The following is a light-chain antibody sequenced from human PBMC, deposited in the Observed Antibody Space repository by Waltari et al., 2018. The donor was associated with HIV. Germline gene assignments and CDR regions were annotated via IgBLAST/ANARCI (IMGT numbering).Light chain of an antibody. CDR3: LQSLHTPRFS. Sequence: EIVLTQSPLSLPVAPGASASISCRACHSLLHNNGNNYLDWYVQKPGQSPQLLIYLASHRTSGVPERFSGSGSGTNFTMKITRVEAEDVGTYYCLQSLHTPRFSFGPGTKVDI. V-gene: IGKV2-28*01. CDR2: LAS. CDR1: HSLLHNNGNNY. J-gene: IGKJ3*01.